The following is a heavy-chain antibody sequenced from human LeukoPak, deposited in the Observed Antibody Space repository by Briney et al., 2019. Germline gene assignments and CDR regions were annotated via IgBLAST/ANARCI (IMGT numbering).Heavy chain of an antibody. D-gene: IGHD4-17*01. V-gene: IGHV4-34*01. J-gene: IGHJ4*02. CDR3: ARDRRGYGDYVSY. CDR1: GGSFSGYY. CDR2: IYYSGST. Sequence: PSETLSLTCAVYGGSFSGYYWSWIRQPPGKGLEWIGSIYYSGSTYYNPSLKSRVTISVDTSKNQFSLKLSSVTAADTAVYYCARDRRGYGDYVSYWGQGTLVSVSS.